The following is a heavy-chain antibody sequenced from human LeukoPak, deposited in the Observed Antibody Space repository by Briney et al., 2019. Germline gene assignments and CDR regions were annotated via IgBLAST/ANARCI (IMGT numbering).Heavy chain of an antibody. CDR2: IYHSGST. V-gene: IGHV4-30-2*01. J-gene: IGHJ4*02. Sequence: SQTLSLTCTVSGGSISSGGYYWSWIRQPPGKGLEWIGYIYHSGSTYYNPSLKSRVTISVDRSKNQFSLKLSSVTAADTAVYYCARGAAPDYWGQGTLVTVSS. D-gene: IGHD6-6*01. CDR1: GGSISSGGYY. CDR3: ARGAAPDY.